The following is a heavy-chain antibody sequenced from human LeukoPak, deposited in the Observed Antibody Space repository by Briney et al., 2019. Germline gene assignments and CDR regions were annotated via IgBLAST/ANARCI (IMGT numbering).Heavy chain of an antibody. CDR2: IYTSGST. J-gene: IGHJ6*03. CDR3: ARDYVVVVPAAIWYYMDV. Sequence: SETLSLTCTVSGGSISSGSYYWSWIRQPAGRGLEWIGRIYTSGSTNYNPSLKSRVTISVDTSKNQFSLKLSSVTAADTAVYYCARDYVVVVPAAIWYYMDVWGKGTTVTVSS. D-gene: IGHD2-2*02. CDR1: GGSISSGSYY. V-gene: IGHV4-61*02.